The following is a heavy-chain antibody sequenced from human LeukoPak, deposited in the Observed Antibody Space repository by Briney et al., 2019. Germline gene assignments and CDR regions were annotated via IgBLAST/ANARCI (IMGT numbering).Heavy chain of an antibody. V-gene: IGHV1-18*01. CDR1: GYTFTSYG. CDR3: ARVRDITMIVVAFREDFDY. D-gene: IGHD3-22*01. CDR2: ISAYNGST. J-gene: IGHJ4*02. Sequence: ASVKVSCKASGYTFTSYGISWVRQAPGQGLEWMGWISAYNGSTNYAQKLQGRVTMTTDTSTSTAYMELRSLRSDDTAVYYCARVRDITMIVVAFREDFDYWGQGTLVTVSS.